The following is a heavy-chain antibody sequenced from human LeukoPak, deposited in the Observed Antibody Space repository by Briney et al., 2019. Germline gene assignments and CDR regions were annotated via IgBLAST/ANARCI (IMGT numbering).Heavy chain of an antibody. CDR1: GFTFSSYA. J-gene: IGHJ4*02. Sequence: PGGSLRLSCAASGFTFSSYAMSWVRQAPGKGLEWVGRTRNKANSYTTEYAASVKGRFTISRDDSKNSLYLQMNSLKTEDTAVYYCARAGGSYHDYFDYWGQGTLVTVSS. CDR3: ARAGGSYHDYFDY. V-gene: IGHV3-72*01. D-gene: IGHD1-26*01. CDR2: TRNKANSYTT.